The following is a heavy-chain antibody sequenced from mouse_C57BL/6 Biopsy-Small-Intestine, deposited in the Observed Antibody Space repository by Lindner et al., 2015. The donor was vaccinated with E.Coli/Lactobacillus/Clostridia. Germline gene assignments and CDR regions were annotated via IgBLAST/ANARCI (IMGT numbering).Heavy chain of an antibody. V-gene: IGHV5-17*01. Sequence: VQLQESGGGLVKPGGSRKLSCAASGFTFSDYGMHWVRQAPEKGLEWVAYISSGSSTIYYADTVKGRFTISRDNAKNTLFLQMTSLRSEDTAMYYCAGSYYSYDVTYYAMDYWSQGTSVTVSS. J-gene: IGHJ4*01. CDR1: GFTFSDYG. CDR3: AGSYYSYDVTYYAMDY. D-gene: IGHD2-12*01. CDR2: ISSGSSTI.